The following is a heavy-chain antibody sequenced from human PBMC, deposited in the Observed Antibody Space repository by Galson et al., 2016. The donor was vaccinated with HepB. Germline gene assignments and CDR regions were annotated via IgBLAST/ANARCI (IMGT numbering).Heavy chain of an antibody. CDR1: GASISVRSYY. CDR2: IHFSGST. CDR3: LSIVMIPPWMSWFDP. Sequence: SETLSLTCTVSGASISVRSYYWGWVRQSPGKGLEWIGSIHFSGSTYYSPPLKSRVAISVDTSKNQFFLSLTSVTAADTAVYYCLSIVMIPPWMSWFDPWGQGMLVTVSS. J-gene: IGHJ5*02. V-gene: IGHV4-39*07. D-gene: IGHD2/OR15-2a*01.